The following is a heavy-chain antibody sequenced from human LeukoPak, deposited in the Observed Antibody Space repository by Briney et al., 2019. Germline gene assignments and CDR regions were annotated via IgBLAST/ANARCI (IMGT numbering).Heavy chain of an antibody. D-gene: IGHD3-22*01. J-gene: IGHJ4*02. Sequence: PGGSLRLSCAASGFTFSSYGMHWVRQAPGKGLEWVAVIWYDGSNKYYADSVKGRYTISRDNSKNTLYLQMNSLRAEDTAVYYCAKDLSYYYDSSGFEFDYWGQGTLVTVSS. CDR2: IWYDGSNK. CDR3: AKDLSYYYDSSGFEFDY. CDR1: GFTFSSYG. V-gene: IGHV3-33*06.